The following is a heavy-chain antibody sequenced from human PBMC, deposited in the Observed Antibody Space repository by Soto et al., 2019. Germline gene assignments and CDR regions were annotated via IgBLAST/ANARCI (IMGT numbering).Heavy chain of an antibody. CDR3: ARRYGPGFDY. Sequence: QVQLQESGPGLVKPSETLSLTCTVSGGSIRSYYWSWIRQPPGKGLEWIGYIYYSGSTTYNPSLKSRVTISVDTSKNQFSLELSSVTGADTAVYYCARRYGPGFDYWGQGTLVTVSS. CDR2: IYYSGST. D-gene: IGHD4-17*01. CDR1: GGSIRSYY. J-gene: IGHJ4*02. V-gene: IGHV4-59*08.